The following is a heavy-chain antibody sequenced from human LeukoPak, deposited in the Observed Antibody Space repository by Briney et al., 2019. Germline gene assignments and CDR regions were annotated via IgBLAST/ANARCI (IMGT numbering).Heavy chain of an antibody. V-gene: IGHV1-46*01. D-gene: IGHD3-10*01. CDR2: INPSGGST. CDR3: ARSDYYGSGSYDMNAFDI. Sequence: ASVKVSCKASGYTFTGYYMHWVRQAPGQGLEWMGIINPSGGSTSYAQKFQGRVTMTRDTSTSTVYMELSSLRSEDTAVYYCARSDYYGSGSYDMNAFDIWGQGTMVTVSS. J-gene: IGHJ3*02. CDR1: GYTFTGYY.